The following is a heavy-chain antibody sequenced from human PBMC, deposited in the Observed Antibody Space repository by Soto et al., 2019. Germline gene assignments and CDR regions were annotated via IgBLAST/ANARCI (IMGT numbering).Heavy chain of an antibody. J-gene: IGHJ4*02. Sequence: GGSLRLSCAASGFTFSSYAMSWVRQAPGKGLEWVAVISASGGTTHYADSVKGRFTISRDDAKNSLYLQMNSLRVEDTGVYYCARDLGVALATLTLDSWGQGTLVTVSS. CDR3: ARDLGVALATLTLDS. V-gene: IGHV3-23*01. CDR2: ISASGGTT. CDR1: GFTFSSYA. D-gene: IGHD2-15*01.